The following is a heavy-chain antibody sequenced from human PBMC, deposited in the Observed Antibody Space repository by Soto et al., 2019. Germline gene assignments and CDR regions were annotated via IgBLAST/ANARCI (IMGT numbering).Heavy chain of an antibody. Sequence: GGSLRLSCAASGFTFRSFTMNWVRQAPGKGLEWVSTISSNSAYIYYTDAMRGRFTISRDNAKNSLHLQMNSLSAEDTAVYYCTRDASRDSSARGWFDPWGPGTLVTVSS. D-gene: IGHD6-13*01. V-gene: IGHV3-21*01. CDR2: ISSNSAYI. CDR1: GFTFRSFT. J-gene: IGHJ5*02. CDR3: TRDASRDSSARGWFDP.